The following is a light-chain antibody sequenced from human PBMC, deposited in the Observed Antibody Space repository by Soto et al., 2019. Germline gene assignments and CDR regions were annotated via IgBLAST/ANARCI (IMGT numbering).Light chain of an antibody. CDR3: CSYTASSTLV. Sequence: QSALTQPASVSGSPGQSITISCTGTSSDVGGYNYVSWSQQHPGKAPKLLISEVSNRPSGVSNRFSGSKSGNTAALTISGRQADDEADYYCCSYTASSTLVFGAGTKLTVL. CDR1: SSDVGGYNY. V-gene: IGLV2-14*03. J-gene: IGLJ1*01. CDR2: EVS.